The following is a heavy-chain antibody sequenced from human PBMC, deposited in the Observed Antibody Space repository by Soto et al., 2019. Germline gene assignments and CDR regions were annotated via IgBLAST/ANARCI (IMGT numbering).Heavy chain of an antibody. CDR3: AREAPYCTSATCPKFYDMDV. Sequence: QAQLVQSGAEVKKAGSSVKVSCKASGGTFGRYAITWVRRAPGQGLEWLGGIIPILNSPAYAQKFQARVVITADEITNTAYMELNSLRFDDTAVYYCAREAPYCTSATCPKFYDMDVWGQGTTVTVAS. D-gene: IGHD2-2*01. CDR1: GGTFGRYA. J-gene: IGHJ6*02. V-gene: IGHV1-69*01. CDR2: IIPILNSP.